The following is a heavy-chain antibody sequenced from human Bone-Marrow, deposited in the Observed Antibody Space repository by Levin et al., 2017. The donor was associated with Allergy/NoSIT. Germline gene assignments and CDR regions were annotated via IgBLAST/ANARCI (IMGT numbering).Heavy chain of an antibody. CDR3: EKDVSRGTSVLTNVDY. CDR1: GFTFSSCA. V-gene: IGHV3-23*01. D-gene: IGHD1-1*01. Sequence: GGSLRLSCAASGFTFSSCAMNWVRQAPGKGLEWVSAISRSGFSTYYADSVKGRFTISRDNSKNMLYLQMNSLRVVDTAVYYCEKDVSRGTSVLTNVDYWGQGTLVTVSS. CDR2: ISRSGFST. J-gene: IGHJ4*02.